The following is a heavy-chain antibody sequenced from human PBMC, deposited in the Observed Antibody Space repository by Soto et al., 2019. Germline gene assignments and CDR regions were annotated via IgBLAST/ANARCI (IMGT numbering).Heavy chain of an antibody. CDR1: GYSFTTYG. Sequence: QVQLVQSGGEVKKPGASVKVSCKTYGYSFTTYGISWVRQAPGQGLEWMGWISAYNGNTNYAQKLQGRVTMTTDTSTSTVYMELRSLRSDDTAVYYCAREAPAPYYYYGMDVWGQGSTLTVSS. CDR2: ISAYNGNT. V-gene: IGHV1-18*01. J-gene: IGHJ6*02. D-gene: IGHD6-6*01. CDR3: AREAPAPYYYYGMDV.